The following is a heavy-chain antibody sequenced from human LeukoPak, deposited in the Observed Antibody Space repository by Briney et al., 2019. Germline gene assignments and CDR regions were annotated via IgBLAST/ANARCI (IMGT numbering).Heavy chain of an antibody. CDR3: ARVYGDYDYFQH. CDR1: GCTFSSYW. J-gene: IGHJ1*01. CDR2: IKQDGSEK. V-gene: IGHV3-7*03. Sequence: GGSLRLSCAACGCTFSSYWMSWVGPPPGRGLEWVANIKQDGSEKYYVDSVKGRFTISRDNAKNSLYLQMNSLRAEDTAVHYCARVYGDYDYFQHWGQGTLVTVSS. D-gene: IGHD4-17*01.